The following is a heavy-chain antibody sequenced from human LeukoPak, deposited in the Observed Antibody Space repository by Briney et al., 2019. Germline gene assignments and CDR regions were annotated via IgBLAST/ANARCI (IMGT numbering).Heavy chain of an antibody. CDR2: INHSGST. V-gene: IGHV4-34*01. CDR3: ARGRPRRDGYKV. CDR1: GGSFSGYY. D-gene: IGHD5-12*01. J-gene: IGHJ4*02. Sequence: SETLSLTCAVYGGSFSGYYWSWIRQPPGKGLEWIGEINHSGSTNYNPSLKSRVTISVDTSKNQFALKLSSVTAADAAVYYCARGRPRRDGYKVWGQGTLVTVSS.